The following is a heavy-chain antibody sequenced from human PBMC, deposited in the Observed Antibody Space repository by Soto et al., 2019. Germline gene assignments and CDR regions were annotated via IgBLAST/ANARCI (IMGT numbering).Heavy chain of an antibody. V-gene: IGHV1-58*01. CDR2: IVVGSGNT. CDR1: GFTFTSSA. J-gene: IGHJ6*02. CDR3: AAPIAVAGTSERGLYYYYYYGMDV. D-gene: IGHD6-19*01. Sequence: SVKVSCKASGFTFTSSAVQWVRQARGQRLEWIGWIVVGSGNTNYAQKFQERVTITRDMSTSTAYMELSSLRSEDTAVYYCAAPIAVAGTSERGLYYYYYYGMDVWGQGTTVTVSS.